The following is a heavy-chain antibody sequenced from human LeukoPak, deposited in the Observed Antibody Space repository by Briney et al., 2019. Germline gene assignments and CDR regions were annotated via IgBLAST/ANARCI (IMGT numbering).Heavy chain of an antibody. CDR3: ARDLEQQLDYDAFGAFDI. Sequence: SETLSLTCTISGGSISSYYWSWIRQPPGKGLEWIGYIYYSGSTNYNPSLKSRVTISVDTSKNQFSLKLSSVTAADTAVYYCARDLEQQLDYDAFGAFDIWGQGTMVTVSS. D-gene: IGHD6-13*01. J-gene: IGHJ3*02. V-gene: IGHV4-59*01. CDR2: IYYSGST. CDR1: GGSISSYY.